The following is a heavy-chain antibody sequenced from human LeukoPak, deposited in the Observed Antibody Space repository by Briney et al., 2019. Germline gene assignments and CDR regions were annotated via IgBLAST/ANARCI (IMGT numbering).Heavy chain of an antibody. Sequence: SETLSLTXAVSGYSISSGYYWGWIREPPGKGLEWIGSIYHSGSTYYNPSLKSRVTISVDTSKNQFSLKLSSVTAADTAVYYCARGIAVAGPPFFYDYWGQGTLVTVSS. V-gene: IGHV4-38-2*01. CDR2: IYHSGST. CDR3: ARGIAVAGPPFFYDY. CDR1: GYSISSGYY. J-gene: IGHJ4*02. D-gene: IGHD6-19*01.